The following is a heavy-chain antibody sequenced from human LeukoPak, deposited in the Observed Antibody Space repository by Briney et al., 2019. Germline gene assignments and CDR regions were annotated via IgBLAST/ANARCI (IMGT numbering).Heavy chain of an antibody. CDR2: IYYSGST. J-gene: IGHJ6*03. D-gene: IGHD6-13*01. CDR1: GGSISSSTYY. CDR3: ARHFGSINWSYYYYYMDV. Sequence: PSETLSLTCTVSGGSISSSTYYWGWIRQPPGKGLEWIGSIYYSGSTYYNPSLKSRVTISVDTSKNQFSLNLSSVTAADTAVYYCARHFGSINWSYYYYYMDVWGKGATVTVSS. V-gene: IGHV4-39*01.